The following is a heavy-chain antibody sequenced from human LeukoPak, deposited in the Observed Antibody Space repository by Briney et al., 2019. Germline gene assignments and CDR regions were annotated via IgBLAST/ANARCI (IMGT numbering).Heavy chain of an antibody. D-gene: IGHD3-10*01. Sequence: PSETLSLTCTVSGGSISSSSYYWGWIRQPPGKGLEWIGSIYYSGSTYYNPSLKSRVTISVDTSKNQFSLKLSSVTAADTAVYYCATYGSGSLFDYWGQGTLVTVSS. CDR3: ATYGSGSLFDY. CDR1: GGSISSSSYY. J-gene: IGHJ4*02. CDR2: IYYSGST. V-gene: IGHV4-39*01.